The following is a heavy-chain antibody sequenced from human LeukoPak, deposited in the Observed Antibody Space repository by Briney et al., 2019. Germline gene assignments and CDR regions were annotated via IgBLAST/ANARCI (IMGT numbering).Heavy chain of an antibody. V-gene: IGHV3-30*02. D-gene: IGHD1-26*01. CDR2: IRYDGSNK. J-gene: IGHJ4*02. CDR1: GFTFSSYG. CDR3: AKDQSRWELRPSYYFDY. Sequence: GGSLRLSCAASGFTFSSYGMHWVRQAPGKGLECVAFIRYDGSNKYYADSVKGRFTISRDNSKNTLYLQMNSLRAEDTAVYYCAKDQSRWELRPSYYFDYWGQGTLVTVSS.